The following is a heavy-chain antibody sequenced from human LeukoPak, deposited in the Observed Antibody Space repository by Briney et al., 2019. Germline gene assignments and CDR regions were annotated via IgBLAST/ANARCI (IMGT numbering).Heavy chain of an antibody. CDR3: ARGRTYYYGSGSSRSAFDI. Sequence: SETLSLTCTVSGGSISSSSYYWGWIRQPPGKGLEWIGSIYYSGSTYYNPSLKSRVTISVDTSKNQFSLKLSSVTAADTAVYYCARGRTYYYGSGSSRSAFDIWGQGTMVTVSS. D-gene: IGHD3-10*01. J-gene: IGHJ3*02. V-gene: IGHV4-39*07. CDR1: GGSISSSSYY. CDR2: IYYSGST.